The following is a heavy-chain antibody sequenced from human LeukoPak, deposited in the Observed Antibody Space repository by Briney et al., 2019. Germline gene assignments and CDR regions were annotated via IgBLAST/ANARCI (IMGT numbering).Heavy chain of an antibody. CDR1: GFTFSSYA. Sequence: GESLRLSCAASGFTFSSYAMHWVRQAPGKGLEWVAVISYDGSNKYYADSAKGRFTISRDNSKNTLYLQMNSLRAEDTAVYYCARASGPYYDYVWGSSPLDYWGQGTLVTVSS. V-gene: IGHV3-30*04. CDR3: ARASGPYYDYVWGSSPLDY. CDR2: ISYDGSNK. J-gene: IGHJ4*02. D-gene: IGHD3-16*01.